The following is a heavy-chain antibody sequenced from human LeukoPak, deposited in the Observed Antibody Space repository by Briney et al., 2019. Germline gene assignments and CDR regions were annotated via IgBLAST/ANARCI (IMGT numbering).Heavy chain of an antibody. D-gene: IGHD3-10*01. CDR2: IYPGDSTT. CDR1: GYSFTGYW. Sequence: GESLKISCKGSGYSFTGYWIGWVRQLPGKGLECMGIIYPGDSTTTYSPSFQGQVTISADKSITTAYLQWSSLKASDTAMYFCARRRGHYHYYDMDVWGQGTAVTVSS. V-gene: IGHV5-51*01. CDR3: ARRRGHYHYYDMDV. J-gene: IGHJ6*02.